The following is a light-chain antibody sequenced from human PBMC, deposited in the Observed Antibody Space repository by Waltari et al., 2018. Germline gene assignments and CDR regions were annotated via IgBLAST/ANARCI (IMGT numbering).Light chain of an antibody. CDR1: QSVSSSY. J-gene: IGKJ1*01. V-gene: IGKV3-20*01. Sequence: EIVLLQSPGTLSSSPGERATPSCRASQSVSSSYLAWYQQKPGQAPRLLIYGASSRATGIPDRFSGSGSGTDFTLTISRLEPEDFAVYYCHQYGSSPRTFGRGTKVEIK. CDR3: HQYGSSPRT. CDR2: GAS.